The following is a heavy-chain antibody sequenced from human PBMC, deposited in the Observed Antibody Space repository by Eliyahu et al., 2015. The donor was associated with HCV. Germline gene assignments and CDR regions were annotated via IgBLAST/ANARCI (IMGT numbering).Heavy chain of an antibody. CDR1: GGSISGSH. CDR2: IYYNGNT. V-gene: IGHV4-59*08. J-gene: IGHJ5*02. CDR3: ARLRKEGLDP. D-gene: IGHD4-17*01. Sequence: QVQLQESGPGLVKPSETLSLTCTVSGGSISGSHWSWIRQSPGKGLEIIGYIYYNGNTKYXPSLKSRVTISVDTSKNQFSLKLTSVTAADTAVYYCARLRKEGLDPWGQGTLVTVSS.